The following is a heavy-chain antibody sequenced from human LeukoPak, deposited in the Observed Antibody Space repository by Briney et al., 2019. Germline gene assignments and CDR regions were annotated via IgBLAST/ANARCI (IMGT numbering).Heavy chain of an antibody. V-gene: IGHV3-23*01. CDR1: GFTFSGSA. D-gene: IGHD3-10*01. Sequence: GGSLRLSCAASGFTFSGSAMSWVRQAPGKGLEWVSAISGNGAATFYADSVKGRFTISRDNSKNTLYLQMNSLRAEDTAVYYCAPRGDPYWGQGTLVTVSS. CDR3: APRGDPY. CDR2: ISGNGAAT. J-gene: IGHJ4*02.